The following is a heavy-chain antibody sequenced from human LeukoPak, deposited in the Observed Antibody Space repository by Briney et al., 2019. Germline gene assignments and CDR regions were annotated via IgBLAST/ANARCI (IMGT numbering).Heavy chain of an antibody. CDR1: GYIFTSYW. Sequence: GESLKISCKGSGYIFTSYWIGWVRQMPGKGLEWMGIISPGDSDTAYSPSFQGLVTISADKSINTAYLQWSSLKASDTAMYYCARRNGYNAGALDFDYWGQGTLVTVSS. CDR3: ARRNGYNAGALDFDY. J-gene: IGHJ4*02. D-gene: IGHD5-24*01. V-gene: IGHV5-51*01. CDR2: ISPGDSDT.